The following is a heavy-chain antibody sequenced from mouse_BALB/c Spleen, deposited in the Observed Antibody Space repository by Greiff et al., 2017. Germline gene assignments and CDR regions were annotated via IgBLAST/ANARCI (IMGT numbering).Heavy chain of an antibody. Sequence: DVHLVESGGGLVQPGGSRKLSCAASGFTFSSFGMHWVRQAPEKGLEWVAYISSGSSTIYYADTVKGRFTISRDNPKNTLFLQMTSLRSEDTAMYYCARSYGNYFYFDYWGQGTTLTVSS. D-gene: IGHD2-1*01. CDR1: GFTFSSFG. CDR3: ARSYGNYFYFDY. CDR2: ISSGSSTI. J-gene: IGHJ2*01. V-gene: IGHV5-17*02.